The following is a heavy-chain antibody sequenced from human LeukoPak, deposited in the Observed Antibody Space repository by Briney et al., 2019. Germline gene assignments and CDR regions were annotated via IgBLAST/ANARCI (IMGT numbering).Heavy chain of an antibody. Sequence: SQTLSLTCAVSGGSLSSGGYSWLWLRQPPGRGLEGLGYLYHSGSTYYNPSLKSRVTISVDRSKNQFSLKLSSVTAADTAVYYCARYSSGWGGDWFDPWGQGTLVTVSS. CDR3: ARYSSGWGGDWFDP. CDR1: GGSLSSGGYS. J-gene: IGHJ5*02. CDR2: LYHSGST. V-gene: IGHV4-30-2*01. D-gene: IGHD6-19*01.